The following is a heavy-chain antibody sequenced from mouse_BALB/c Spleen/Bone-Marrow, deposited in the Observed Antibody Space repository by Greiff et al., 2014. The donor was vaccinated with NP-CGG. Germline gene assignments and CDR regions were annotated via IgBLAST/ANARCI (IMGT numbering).Heavy chain of an antibody. J-gene: IGHJ4*01. V-gene: IGHV1-87*01. D-gene: IGHD2-1*01. Sequence: VQLHQSGAELARPGASVKLSCKASGYTFTSYWMQWVKQRPGQGLEWIGAIYPGDGDTRYTQKFRGKATLTADKSSNTAYMQLSSLTSEDSAVYFCASPYGNYDAMDYWGQGTSVTVSS. CDR2: IYPGDGDT. CDR1: GYTFTSYW. CDR3: ASPYGNYDAMDY.